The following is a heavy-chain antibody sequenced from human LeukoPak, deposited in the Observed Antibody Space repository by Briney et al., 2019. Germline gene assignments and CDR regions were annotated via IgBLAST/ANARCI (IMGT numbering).Heavy chain of an antibody. D-gene: IGHD2-15*01. J-gene: IGHJ4*02. CDR1: GFTFSNAW. CDR2: SKSEADGGTT. CDR3: TTAPGGSPDGIDY. V-gene: IGHV3-15*01. Sequence: GGSLRLSCAASGFTFSNAWMSWVRQAPGKGLEWVGRSKSEADGGTTDYGAPVKGRFTISRDDSKNSLFLQMNNLKTEDTAVYYCTTAPGGSPDGIDYWGQGTLVTVSS.